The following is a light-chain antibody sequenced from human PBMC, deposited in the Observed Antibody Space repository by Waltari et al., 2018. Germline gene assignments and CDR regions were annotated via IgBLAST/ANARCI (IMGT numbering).Light chain of an antibody. J-gene: IGKJ2*01. CDR3: QQFDTDVT. CDR1: HGINIW. V-gene: IGKV1-5*01. Sequence: IQVIQSPSTLSASVRDTVTISCRVSHGINIWLAWYQQKPGKAPKLLIKKASTLEDGVPSRFSGSGSGTEFTLTIKSLQPDDFGTYFCQQFDTDVTFGQGTKVEI. CDR2: KAS.